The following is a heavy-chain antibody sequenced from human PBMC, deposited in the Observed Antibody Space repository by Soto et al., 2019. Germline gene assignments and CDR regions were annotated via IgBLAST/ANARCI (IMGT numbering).Heavy chain of an antibody. CDR2: IKEDGSQK. D-gene: IGHD3-10*01. CDR3: ARAAFGYYYDS. V-gene: IGHV3-7*03. CDR1: GFTFSSYW. J-gene: IGHJ4*02. Sequence: PGGSLRLSCAASGFTFSSYWMTWVRQAPGRGLEWVANIKEDGSQKYYVDSVKGRFTISRDNAKNSLYLQMNSLRSEDTAVYYCARAAFGYYYDSWGPGTLVTVSS.